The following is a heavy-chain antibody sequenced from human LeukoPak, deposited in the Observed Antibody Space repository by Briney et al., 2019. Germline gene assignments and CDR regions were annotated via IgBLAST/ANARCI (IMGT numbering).Heavy chain of an antibody. CDR1: GFTFSSYW. CDR3: ARQVVIPGPLDY. Sequence: PGGSLRLSCSASGFTFSSYWMSWVCQAPGKGLEWVANIKQDGSEKYYVDSVKGRFTISRDNANNSLYLQMNSLRAEDTAVYYCARQVVIPGPLDYWGQGTLVTVSS. D-gene: IGHD3-22*01. CDR2: IKQDGSEK. V-gene: IGHV3-7*01. J-gene: IGHJ4*02.